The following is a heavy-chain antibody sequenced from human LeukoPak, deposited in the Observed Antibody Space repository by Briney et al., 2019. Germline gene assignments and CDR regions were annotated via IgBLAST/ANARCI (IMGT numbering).Heavy chain of an antibody. CDR3: AREKVVRGGNWFDP. D-gene: IGHD3-10*01. J-gene: IGHJ5*02. Sequence: SQTLSLTCAISGDSVSSNGAAWNWIRQSPTGGLEWLGRTYYKSKWYNDYAVSVKSRITISPDTSKNQFSLQLNSVTPEDTAVYYCAREKVVRGGNWFDPWGQGTLVTVSS. CDR2: TYYKSKWYN. V-gene: IGHV6-1*01. CDR1: GDSVSSNGAA.